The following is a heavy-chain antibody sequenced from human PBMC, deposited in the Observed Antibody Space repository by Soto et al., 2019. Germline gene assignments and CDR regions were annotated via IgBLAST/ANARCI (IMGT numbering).Heavy chain of an antibody. D-gene: IGHD6-19*01. Sequence: PGRSLRLSCAPAGITLSSYAMSWVRQAPGKELQWVSAISGSGGSTYYADSVKGRFTISRDTSKNTLYLQMNSLRAQDTAVYFCAEERYSCGWYFVYLDPGTLVAVSS. V-gene: IGHV3-23*01. J-gene: IGHJ4*02. CDR1: GITLSSYA. CDR3: AEERYSCGWYFVY. CDR2: ISGSGGST.